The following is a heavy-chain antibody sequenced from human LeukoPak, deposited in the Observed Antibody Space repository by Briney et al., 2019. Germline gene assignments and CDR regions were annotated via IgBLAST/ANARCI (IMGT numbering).Heavy chain of an antibody. CDR2: ISSSSSYI. CDR3: ARDITMVRGVTDY. Sequence: PGGSLRLSCAASGFTFSSYSMNWVRQAPGKGLEWVSSISSSSSYIYYADSVKGRFTISRDNAKNSLYLQMNNLRAEDTAVYYCARDITMVRGVTDYWGQGTLVTVSS. J-gene: IGHJ4*02. D-gene: IGHD3-10*01. CDR1: GFTFSSYS. V-gene: IGHV3-21*01.